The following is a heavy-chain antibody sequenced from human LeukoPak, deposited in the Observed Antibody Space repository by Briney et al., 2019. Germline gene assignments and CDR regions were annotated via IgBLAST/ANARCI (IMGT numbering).Heavy chain of an antibody. V-gene: IGHV3-66*01. CDR2: IYSDGST. CDR1: GFTVSTNY. J-gene: IGHJ5*02. D-gene: IGHD3-10*01. Sequence: PGGSLRLSCAASGFTVSTNYLNWVRQAPGKGLEWVSVIYSDGSTYYTDSVKDRFIISRDNSKNTLYLQMSSLRAEDTAVYYCARELRGFDPWGQGTLVTVSS. CDR3: ARELRGFDP.